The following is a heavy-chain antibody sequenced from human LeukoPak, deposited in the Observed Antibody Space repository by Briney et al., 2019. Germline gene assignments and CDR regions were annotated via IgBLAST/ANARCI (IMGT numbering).Heavy chain of an antibody. V-gene: IGHV4-59*01. D-gene: IGHD6-13*01. CDR2: IYYSGST. CDR1: GGSISSYY. CDR3: ARVFVAAAGTGVPATNYYYYYYMDV. J-gene: IGHJ6*03. Sequence: PSETLSLTCTVSGGSISSYYWSWVRQPPGKGLEWIGYIYYSGSTNYNPSLKSRVTVSVDTSKNQFSLKLSSVTAADTAVYYCARVFVAAAGTGVPATNYYYYYYMDVWGKGTTVTISS.